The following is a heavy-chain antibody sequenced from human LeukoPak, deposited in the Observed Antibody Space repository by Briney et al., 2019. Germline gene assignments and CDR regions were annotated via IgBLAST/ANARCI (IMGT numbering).Heavy chain of an antibody. Sequence: SETLSLTCHVSGGSISGFYWSWFRQPPGKVLEWIGQISYSGLTKFNPALKSRVRISVDTSKNQISVALNSVTAADTAFYFCARHRAIAGPFDNWGQGTLVTVSS. V-gene: IGHV4-59*08. J-gene: IGHJ4*02. CDR3: ARHRAIAGPFDN. CDR2: ISYSGLT. D-gene: IGHD6-19*01. CDR1: GGSISGFY.